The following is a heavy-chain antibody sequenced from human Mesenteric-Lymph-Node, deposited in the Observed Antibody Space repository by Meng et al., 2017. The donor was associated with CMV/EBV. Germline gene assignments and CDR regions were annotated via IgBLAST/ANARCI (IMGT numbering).Heavy chain of an antibody. V-gene: IGHV4-39*01. D-gene: IGHD5-24*01. Sequence: GSLRLSCAASGFTFNNYAMSWIRQPPGKGLEWIGSIYYSGSTYYNPSLESRVTISVDTSKNQFSLKLSSVTAADAAVYYCARRILRDGYNFNYWGQGTLVTVSS. J-gene: IGHJ4*02. CDR3: ARRILRDGYNFNY. CDR2: IYYSGST. CDR1: GFTFNNYA.